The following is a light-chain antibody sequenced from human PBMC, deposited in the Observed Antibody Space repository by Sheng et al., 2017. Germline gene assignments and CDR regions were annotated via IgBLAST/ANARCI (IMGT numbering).Light chain of an antibody. CDR3: QRYDNLRSIT. CDR1: EDTYIY. V-gene: IGKV1-33*01. Sequence: DIQMTQSPSSLSASVGDVVTITCRASEDTYIYLNWYQQKPGKAPKLLISDASNLETGVPSRFSGSGSGTDFTLTINSLQPEDVGTYYCQRYDNLRSITFGQGTRLEIK. J-gene: IGKJ5*01. CDR2: DAS.